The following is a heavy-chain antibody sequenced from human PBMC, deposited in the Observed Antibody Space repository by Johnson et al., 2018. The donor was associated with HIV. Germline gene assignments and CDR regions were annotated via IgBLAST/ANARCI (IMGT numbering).Heavy chain of an antibody. V-gene: IGHV3-7*03. CDR3: ARAHLVFPKNPFDI. CDR1: GFTFSSFW. CDR2: INVDGSET. J-gene: IGHJ3*02. Sequence: EVQLVESGGGLVQPGGSLRLSCAASGFTFSSFWMTWVRQTPGKGLEWVANINVDGSETYYVDSVKGRFTVSRDNVNNSVFLLLNSLRVEDTAVYFCARAHLVFPKNPFDIWGQGTVVTVSS. D-gene: IGHD1-14*01.